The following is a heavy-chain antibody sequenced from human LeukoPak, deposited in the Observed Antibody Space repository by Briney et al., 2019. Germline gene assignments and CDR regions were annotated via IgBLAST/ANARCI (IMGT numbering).Heavy chain of an antibody. D-gene: IGHD3-10*01. Sequence: GWSLRLSCAASGFTFSSYSMNWVRQAPGKGLEWVSSISSSSSYIYYADSVKGRFTISRDNAKNSLYLQMNSLRAEDTAVYYCARDVPMVRGNMDVWGKGTTVTVSS. CDR3: ARDVPMVRGNMDV. CDR1: GFTFSSYS. J-gene: IGHJ6*03. CDR2: ISSSSSYI. V-gene: IGHV3-21*01.